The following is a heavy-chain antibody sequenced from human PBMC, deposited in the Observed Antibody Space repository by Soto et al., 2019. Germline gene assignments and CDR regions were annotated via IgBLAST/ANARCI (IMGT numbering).Heavy chain of an antibody. V-gene: IGHV3-21*01. J-gene: IGHJ4*02. CDR2: ISSSSYI. Sequence: GGSLRLSCAASGFTFSTYNMNWVRQAPGKGLKWVSSISSSSYIYYADSVKGRFTISRDNAKNSLYLQMNSLRADDIAVYYCARGVYCSGGSCLFDYWGQGTLVTVSS. CDR1: GFTFSTYN. CDR3: ARGVYCSGGSCLFDY. D-gene: IGHD2-15*01.